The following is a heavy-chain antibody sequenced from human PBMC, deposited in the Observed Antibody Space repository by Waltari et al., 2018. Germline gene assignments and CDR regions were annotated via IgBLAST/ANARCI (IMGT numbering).Heavy chain of an antibody. V-gene: IGHV1-69-2*01. CDR2: IDPEDGET. J-gene: IGHJ4*02. CDR3: APLPGGSGQTFDY. CDR1: GYTFMDYF. Sequence: EVALVQSGAEGKKPGATVKISCKASGYTFMDYFMHWLQQAPGKGLEWMGRIDPEDGETVYSEKFQGRVTITADTSTDTAYMELSSLTSGDTAVYYCAPLPGGSGQTFDYWGQGTLVTVSS. D-gene: IGHD3-10*01.